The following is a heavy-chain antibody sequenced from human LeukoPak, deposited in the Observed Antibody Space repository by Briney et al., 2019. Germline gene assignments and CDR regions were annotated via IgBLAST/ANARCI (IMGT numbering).Heavy chain of an antibody. Sequence: SETLSLTCAVYSGSFNDYCWIWLRQPPRRGLEWIGEIYSGGSANYNPSLKGRLAISVDPSKSQFSLKLSSLTAADTAVYFCARGVVDYSTRSGYLSHWGQGTLVTVSS. CDR2: IYSGGSA. CDR1: SGSFNDYC. D-gene: IGHD3-22*01. J-gene: IGHJ4*02. CDR3: ARGVVDYSTRSGYLSH. V-gene: IGHV4-34*01.